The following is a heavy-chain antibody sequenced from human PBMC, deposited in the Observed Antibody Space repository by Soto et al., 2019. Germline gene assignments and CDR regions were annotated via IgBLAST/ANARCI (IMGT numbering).Heavy chain of an antibody. J-gene: IGHJ4*02. Sequence: PSETLSLTXAVGGGSVSSGSYYWSWIRQPPGKGLEWIGYFYYSGSTNYNPSLKSRVTISVDTSKNQFSLMLPSVTAADTAVYYCARSAGATPYFAYWGQGTLVTVSA. D-gene: IGHD1-26*01. V-gene: IGHV4-61*01. CDR1: GGSVSSGSYY. CDR2: FYYSGST. CDR3: ARSAGATPYFAY.